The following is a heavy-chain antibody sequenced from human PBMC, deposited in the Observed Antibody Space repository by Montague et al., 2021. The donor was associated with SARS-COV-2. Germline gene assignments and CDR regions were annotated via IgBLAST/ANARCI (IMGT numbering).Heavy chain of an antibody. CDR3: AREGVGATTNDAFDI. CDR1: GGSLSGYY. D-gene: IGHD1-26*01. Sequence: SETLSLTCAVYGGSLSGYYWSWIRQPPGKGLEWIGEINHSGSTNYNPSLKGRVTISVDTSKNQFSLKLSSVTAADTAVYYCAREGVGATTNDAFDIWGQGTMVTVSS. V-gene: IGHV4-34*01. J-gene: IGHJ3*02. CDR2: INHSGST.